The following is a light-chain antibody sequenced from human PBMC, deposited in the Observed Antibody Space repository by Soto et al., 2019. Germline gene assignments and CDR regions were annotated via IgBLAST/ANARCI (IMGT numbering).Light chain of an antibody. CDR1: SSDVGSYNL. CDR2: EGS. V-gene: IGLV2-23*01. J-gene: IGLJ1*01. Sequence: QSALTQPASVSGSPGQSITISCTGTSSDVGSYNLVSWYQQHPGKAPKLMIYEGSKRPSGVSNRFSGSKSGNTASLTISGLQAEDEADYYCCSYAGSSTLFGTGTKLTVL. CDR3: CSYAGSSTL.